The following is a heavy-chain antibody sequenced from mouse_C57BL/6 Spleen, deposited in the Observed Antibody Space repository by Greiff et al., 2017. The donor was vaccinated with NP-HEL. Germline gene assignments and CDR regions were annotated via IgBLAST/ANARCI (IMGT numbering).Heavy chain of an antibody. CDR1: GYAFSSYW. J-gene: IGHJ2*01. Sequence: QVKLQQSGAELVKPGASVKISCKASGYAFSSYWMNWVKQRPGKGLEWIGQIYPGDGDTNYNGKFKGKATLTADKSSSTAYMQLSSLTSEDSAVYFCARPGKGYYFDYWGQGTTLTVSS. CDR3: ARPGKGYYFDY. CDR2: IYPGDGDT. V-gene: IGHV1-80*01.